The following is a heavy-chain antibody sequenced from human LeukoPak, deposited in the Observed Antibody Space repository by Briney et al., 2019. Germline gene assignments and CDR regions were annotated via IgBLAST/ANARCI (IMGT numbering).Heavy chain of an antibody. CDR3: ARGTYYYDSSGSYFDY. D-gene: IGHD3-22*01. CDR1: SGSISSYY. Sequence: SETLSPARPVSSGSISSYYWSWTRQPPGKGLEWIGYLIYGGITNYNPPRKSRATIPVETPKNHCSLKLSALTPATPAVYYFARGTYYYDSSGSYFDYWPRGTGVSVSS. V-gene: IGHV4-59*01. CDR2: LIYGGIT. J-gene: IGHJ4*02.